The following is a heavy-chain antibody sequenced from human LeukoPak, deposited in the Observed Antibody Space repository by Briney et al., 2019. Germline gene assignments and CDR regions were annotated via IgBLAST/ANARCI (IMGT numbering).Heavy chain of an antibody. CDR1: GFTFSSYG. CDR2: ISYDVGKK. Sequence: PGGSLRLSCAASGFTFSSYGMHWVRQAPGKGLEWVAVISYDVGKKYYADSVKGRFTISRDNSKNTLYLQMNSLRSDDTAVYYCARDLRYSSGWSASGMDVWGKGTTVTISS. D-gene: IGHD6-19*01. CDR3: ARDLRYSSGWSASGMDV. J-gene: IGHJ6*03. V-gene: IGHV3-30*03.